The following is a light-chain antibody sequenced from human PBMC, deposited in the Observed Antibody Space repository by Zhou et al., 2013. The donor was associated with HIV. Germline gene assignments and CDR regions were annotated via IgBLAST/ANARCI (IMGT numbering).Light chain of an antibody. CDR1: QSISIY. Sequence: DTQMTQSPSSLSASVGDRVTITCRASQSISIYLNWYQQKPGKAPKLLIYGASSLQSRVPSRFSGGGSGADFSLTISNLQPEDFATYYCQQTFSSPYSFGRGTKVEIK. CDR2: GAS. V-gene: IGKV1-39*01. J-gene: IGKJ2*03. CDR3: QQTFSSPYS.